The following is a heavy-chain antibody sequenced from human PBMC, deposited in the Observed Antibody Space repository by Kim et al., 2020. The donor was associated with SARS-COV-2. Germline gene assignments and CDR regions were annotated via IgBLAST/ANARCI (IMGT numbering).Heavy chain of an antibody. J-gene: IGHJ4*02. V-gene: IGHV3-23*01. CDR3: AKWSPRRRVSKGIAEAEGDDS. CDR2: ISVSGGNT. D-gene: IGHD6-13*01. CDR1: GFTFSSYA. Sequence: GGSLRLSCAASGFTFSSYAMSWVRQAPGKGREWVSGISVSGGNTHYAESVKGRFTISRDNSKSTLSLQMNSLRAEDTALYYCAKWSPRRRVSKGIAEAEGDDSWGQGPLVTVSS.